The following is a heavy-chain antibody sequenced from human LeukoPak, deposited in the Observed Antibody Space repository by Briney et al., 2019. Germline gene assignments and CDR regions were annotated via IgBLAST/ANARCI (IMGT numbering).Heavy chain of an antibody. V-gene: IGHV1-69*05. CDR1: GGTFSSYA. Sequence: SVKVSCKASGGTFSSYAISWVRQASGQGLEWMGGIIPIFGTANYAQKFQGRVTITTDESTSTAYMELSSLRSEDTAVYYCARVDTAMVTADYWGQGTLVTVSS. D-gene: IGHD5-18*01. CDR3: ARVDTAMVTADY. J-gene: IGHJ4*02. CDR2: IIPIFGTA.